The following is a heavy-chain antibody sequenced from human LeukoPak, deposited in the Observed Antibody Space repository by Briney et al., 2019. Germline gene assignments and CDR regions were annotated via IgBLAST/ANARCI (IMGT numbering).Heavy chain of an antibody. V-gene: IGHV4-34*01. CDR2: INHSGST. Sequence: SETLSLTCAVYGGSFSGYYWSWIRQSPGKGLEWIGEINHSGSTNYNPSLKSRVTISVDTSKNQFSLKLSSVTAADTAVYYCARSRAESTYYFDYWGQGTLVTVSS. D-gene: IGHD2-2*01. CDR3: ARSRAESTYYFDY. CDR1: GGSFSGYY. J-gene: IGHJ4*02.